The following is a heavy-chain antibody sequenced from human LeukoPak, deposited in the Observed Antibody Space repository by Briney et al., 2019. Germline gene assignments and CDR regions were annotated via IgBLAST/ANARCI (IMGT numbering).Heavy chain of an antibody. CDR2: ISSSGSTI. D-gene: IGHD3-3*01. J-gene: IGHJ4*02. CDR3: ARLFNWSGLY. CDR1: GFTFSSYE. Sequence: PGGSLRLSCAASGFTFSSYEMNWVRQAPGKGLEWVSYISSSGSTIYYADSVKGRFTISRDNAKNSLYLQMNSLRAEDTAVYYCARLFNWSGLYWGQGTLVTVSS. V-gene: IGHV3-48*03.